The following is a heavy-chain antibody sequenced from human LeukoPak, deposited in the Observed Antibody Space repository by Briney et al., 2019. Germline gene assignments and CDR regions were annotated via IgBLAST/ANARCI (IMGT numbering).Heavy chain of an antibody. Sequence: GGSLRLSCAASGFTFSSYAMSWVRQAPGKGLEWVSAISGSGGSTYYADSVKGRFTISRDNSKNTLYLQMNSLRAEDTAVYYWAKDLRWLQYGYWGQGTLVTVSS. J-gene: IGHJ4*02. D-gene: IGHD5-24*01. CDR2: ISGSGGST. CDR3: AKDLRWLQYGY. CDR1: GFTFSSYA. V-gene: IGHV3-23*01.